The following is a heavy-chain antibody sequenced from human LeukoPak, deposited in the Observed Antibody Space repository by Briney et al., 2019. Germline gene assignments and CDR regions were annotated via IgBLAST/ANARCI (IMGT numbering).Heavy chain of an antibody. CDR2: IYHSGST. CDR1: GYSISSGYY. D-gene: IGHD2-15*01. Sequence: SETLSLTCAVSGYSISSGYYWGWIRQPPGKGLEWIGSIYHSGSTYYNPSLKSRVTISVDTSKNQFSLKLSSVTAADTAVYYCAARYCSGGSCWYFDYWGQGTLVTVSS. V-gene: IGHV4-38-2*01. CDR3: AARYCSGGSCWYFDY. J-gene: IGHJ4*02.